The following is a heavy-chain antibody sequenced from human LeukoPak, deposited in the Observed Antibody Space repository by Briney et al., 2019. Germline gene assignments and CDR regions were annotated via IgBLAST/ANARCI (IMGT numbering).Heavy chain of an antibody. J-gene: IGHJ5*02. CDR3: ARENYDFWSGYLNWFDP. CDR2: IYSGGST. V-gene: IGHV3-53*05. Sequence: PGGSLRLSCAASGFTVSSNYMSWVRQAPGKGLEWVSVIYSGGSTYYADSVKGRFTISRDNSKNTLYLQMNSLRAEDTAVYYCARENYDFWSGYLNWFDPWGQGTLVTVSS. D-gene: IGHD3-3*01. CDR1: GFTVSSNY.